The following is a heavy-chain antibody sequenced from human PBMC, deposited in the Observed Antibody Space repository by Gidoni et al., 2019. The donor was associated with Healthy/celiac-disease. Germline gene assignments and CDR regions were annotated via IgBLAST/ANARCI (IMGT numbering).Heavy chain of an antibody. CDR2: ISGSGGST. D-gene: IGHD3-10*01. J-gene: IGHJ4*02. Sequence: EVQLLASGGGLVQPGGSLRPSCAASGFTFSSHAMSWVRQAPGKGLEWVSAISGSGGSTYYADSVKGRFTISRDNSKNTLYLQMNSLRAEDTAVYYCASILWFGELIDYWGQGTLVTVSS. CDR1: GFTFSSHA. CDR3: ASILWFGELIDY. V-gene: IGHV3-23*01.